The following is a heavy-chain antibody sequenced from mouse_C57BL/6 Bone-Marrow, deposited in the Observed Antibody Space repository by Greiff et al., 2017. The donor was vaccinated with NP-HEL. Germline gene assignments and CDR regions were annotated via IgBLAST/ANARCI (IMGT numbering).Heavy chain of an antibody. CDR2: IDPSDSYS. D-gene: IGHD4-1*01. J-gene: IGHJ2*01. CDR1: GYTFTSYW. Sequence: VQLQQPGAELVKPGASVKLSCKASGYTFTSYWMPWVKQRPVQGLEWIGEIDPSDSYSNSNQKFKGKATLTVDTSSSTAYMQLSSLTSEDSAVYYCARRLTGRYFDYWGQGTTLTVSS. CDR3: ARRLTGRYFDY. V-gene: IGHV1-50*01.